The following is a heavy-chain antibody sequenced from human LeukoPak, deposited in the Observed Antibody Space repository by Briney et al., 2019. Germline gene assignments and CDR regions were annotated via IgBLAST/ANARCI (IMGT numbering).Heavy chain of an antibody. CDR1: GYSISSGYF. Sequence: PSETLSLTCTVSGYSISSGYFWDWIRQPPGKGLEWIGTIYNSGSTYYNASLESRVTISVDTSKNQFSLKLSSVTAADTAVYYCARDFTDWGQGTLVTVSS. CDR2: IYNSGST. J-gene: IGHJ4*02. V-gene: IGHV4-38-2*02. CDR3: ARDFTD.